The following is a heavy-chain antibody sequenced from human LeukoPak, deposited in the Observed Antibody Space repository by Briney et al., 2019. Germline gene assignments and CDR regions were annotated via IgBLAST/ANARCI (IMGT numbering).Heavy chain of an antibody. V-gene: IGHV3-21*01. CDR1: GLTFSSYS. J-gene: IGHJ4*02. Sequence: GGSLRLSCAASGLTFSSYSMNWVSQALGKGLEWVSSISSSGSYIYYADSVKGRFTISRDNAKNSLYLQMNSLRAEDTAVYYCARDCSGGSCFSDYWGQGTLVTVSS. CDR2: ISSSGSYI. CDR3: ARDCSGGSCFSDY. D-gene: IGHD2-15*01.